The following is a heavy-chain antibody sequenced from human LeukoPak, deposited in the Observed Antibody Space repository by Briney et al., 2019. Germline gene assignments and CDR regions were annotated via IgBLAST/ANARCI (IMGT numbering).Heavy chain of an antibody. V-gene: IGHV4-59*01. J-gene: IGHJ6*03. CDR1: GGSISSYY. Sequence: PSETLSLTCTASGGSISSYYWSWIRQPPGKGLEWIGYIYYSGSTNYNPSLKSRVTISVDTSKNKFSLKLSSVTAADTAVYYCARGGDYYYYYYMDVWGKGTTVTVSS. CDR3: ARGGDYYYYYYMDV. CDR2: IYYSGST.